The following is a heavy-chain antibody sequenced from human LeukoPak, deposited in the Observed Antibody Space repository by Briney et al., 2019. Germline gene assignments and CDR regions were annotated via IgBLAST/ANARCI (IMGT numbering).Heavy chain of an antibody. CDR1: GFTVSSNY. CDR3: AREGDYYYYGMDV. V-gene: IGHV3-53*01. CDR2: IYSGGST. J-gene: IGHJ6*02. Sequence: GGSLRLSCAASGFTVSSNYMSWVRQAPGKGLEWVSVIYSGGSTYYADSVKGRFTISKDNSKNTLYLQMYSLRAEDTAVYYCAREGDYYYYGMDVWGQGTTVTVSS.